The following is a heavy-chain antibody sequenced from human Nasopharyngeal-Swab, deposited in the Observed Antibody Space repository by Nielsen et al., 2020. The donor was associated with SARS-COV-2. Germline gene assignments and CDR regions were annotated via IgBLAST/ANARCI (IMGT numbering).Heavy chain of an antibody. CDR1: GGTFSSYA. CDR3: ARDGDRRERWLQFLDY. D-gene: IGHD5-24*01. CDR2: IIPIFGTA. V-gene: IGHV1-69*13. Sequence: SVNVSCKASGGTFSSYAINWVRQAPGQGLEWMGGIIPIFGTANYAQKFQGRVTITADESTSTAYMELSSLRSEDTAVYYCARDGDRRERWLQFLDYWGQGTLVTVSS. J-gene: IGHJ4*02.